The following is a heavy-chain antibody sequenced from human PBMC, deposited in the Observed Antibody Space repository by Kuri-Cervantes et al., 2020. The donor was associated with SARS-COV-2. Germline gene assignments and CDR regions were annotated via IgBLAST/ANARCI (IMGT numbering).Heavy chain of an antibody. CDR3: ARMYYYDSSGRFDY. J-gene: IGHJ4*02. CDR2: ISAGNGNT. Sequence: ASVKVSCKASGYTFTSYGISWVRQAPGQGLEWMGWISAGNGNTKYSQKFQGRVTITRDTSASTAYMELSSLRSEDTAVYYCARMYYYDSSGRFDYWGQGTLVTVSS. CDR1: GYTFTSYG. V-gene: IGHV1-18*01. D-gene: IGHD3-22*01.